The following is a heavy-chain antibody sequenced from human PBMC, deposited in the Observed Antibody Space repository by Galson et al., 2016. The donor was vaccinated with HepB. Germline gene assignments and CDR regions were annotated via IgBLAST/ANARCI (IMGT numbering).Heavy chain of an antibody. D-gene: IGHD3-10*01. CDR1: GFTVTTYW. CDR2: INPGGSEK. J-gene: IGHJ5*02. CDR3: ARASGSRWFDP. Sequence: SLRLSCAVSGFTVTTYWMSWVRQAPGKGLEWVATINPGGSEKYYADSVKGRFTISLDNARNSLDLQMNTMRAEDTAVYYCARASGSRWFDPWGQGTLVTVSS. V-gene: IGHV3-7*04.